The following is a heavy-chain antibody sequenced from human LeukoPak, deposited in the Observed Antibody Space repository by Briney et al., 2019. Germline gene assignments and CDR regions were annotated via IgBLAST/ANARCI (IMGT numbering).Heavy chain of an antibody. J-gene: IGHJ4*02. CDR3: AKDMFPTIVVATAAGVRQGFDY. CDR1: GFTFDDYA. D-gene: IGHD2-21*02. CDR2: ISWNSGSI. Sequence: GGSLRLSCAASGFTFDDYAMHWVRQAPGKGLEWVSGISWNSGSIGYADSVKGRFTISRDNAKNSLYLQMNSLRAEDTALYYCAKDMFPTIVVATAAGVRQGFDYWGQGTLVTVSS. V-gene: IGHV3-9*01.